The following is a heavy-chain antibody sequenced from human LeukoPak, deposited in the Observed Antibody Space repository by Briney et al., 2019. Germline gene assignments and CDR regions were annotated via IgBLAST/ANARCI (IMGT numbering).Heavy chain of an antibody. Sequence: GESLKISCKGSGYSFTSYWIGWVRQMPGKGLEWMGIIYPGDSDTRYSPSFQGQVTISADKSISTAYLQWSSLKASDTAMYYCARHGGSSKEDYYYYYGMDVWGRGTTVTVSS. CDR3: ARHGGSSKEDYYYYYGMDV. CDR1: GYSFTSYW. J-gene: IGHJ6*02. V-gene: IGHV5-51*01. D-gene: IGHD6-6*01. CDR2: IYPGDSDT.